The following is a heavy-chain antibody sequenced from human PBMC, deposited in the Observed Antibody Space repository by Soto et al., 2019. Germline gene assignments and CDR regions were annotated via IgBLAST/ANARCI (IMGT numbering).Heavy chain of an antibody. D-gene: IGHD6-13*01. Sequence: QVQLVESGGGVVQPGRSLRLSCAASGFTFSSYGMHWVRQAPGKGLEWVAVISYDGSNKYYADSVKGRFTISRDNSKTTLYLQMNSLRAEDTAVYYCAKAPGIAAAGTVGYFDYWGQGTLVTVSS. V-gene: IGHV3-30*18. J-gene: IGHJ4*02. CDR2: ISYDGSNK. CDR1: GFTFSSYG. CDR3: AKAPGIAAAGTVGYFDY.